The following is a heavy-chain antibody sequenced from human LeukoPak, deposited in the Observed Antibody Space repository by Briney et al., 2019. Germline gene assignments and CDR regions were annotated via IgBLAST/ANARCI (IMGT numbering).Heavy chain of an antibody. CDR1: GGSISSYY. CDR2: IYYSGST. Sequence: PSETLPLTCTVSGGSISSYYWSWIRQPPGKGLEWIGYIYYSGSTNYNPSLKSRVTISVDTSKNQFSLKLSSVTAADTAVYYCARGPRYCSSTSCYLDYHYMDVWGKGTTVTVSS. D-gene: IGHD2-2*01. CDR3: ARGPRYCSSTSCYLDYHYMDV. V-gene: IGHV4-59*01. J-gene: IGHJ6*03.